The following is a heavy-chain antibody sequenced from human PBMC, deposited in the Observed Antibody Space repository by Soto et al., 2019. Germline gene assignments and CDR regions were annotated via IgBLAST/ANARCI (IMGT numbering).Heavy chain of an antibody. CDR2: IYYSGST. Sequence: PSETLSLTCTVSGVSISSYYWSWIRQPPGKGLEWIGYIYYSGSTNYNPSLKSRVTISVDTSKNQFSLKLSSVTAADTAVYYCARLAARPRDWFDPWGQGTLVTVSS. CDR1: GVSISSYY. J-gene: IGHJ5*02. CDR3: ARLAARPRDWFDP. V-gene: IGHV4-59*01. D-gene: IGHD6-6*01.